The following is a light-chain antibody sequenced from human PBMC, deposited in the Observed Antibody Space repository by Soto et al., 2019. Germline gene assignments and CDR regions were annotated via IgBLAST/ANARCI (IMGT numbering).Light chain of an antibody. V-gene: IGKV1-5*01. CDR2: DAT. CDR3: QQYNRLIT. J-gene: IGKJ5*01. Sequence: DIHMTQSPSILSASVGYSFTITCRASQTIDSWVAWYQQKPGKAPKLLVYDATSLESGVSSRLSGSGYGTDFTLSINNSQPDDFATYYCQQYNRLITFGQGTRLEIK. CDR1: QTIDSW.